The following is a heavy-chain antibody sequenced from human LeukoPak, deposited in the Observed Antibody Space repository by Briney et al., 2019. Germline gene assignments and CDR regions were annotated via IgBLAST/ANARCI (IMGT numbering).Heavy chain of an antibody. CDR1: GGSISSYY. Sequence: SETLSLTCTVSGGSISSYYWSWIRQPPGKGLEWIGYIYYSGSTNYNPSLKSRVTISVDTSKNQFSLKLSSVTAADTAVYYCARAPLNYDILTGYYFDYWGQGTLVTVSS. J-gene: IGHJ4*02. CDR2: IYYSGST. CDR3: ARAPLNYDILTGYYFDY. D-gene: IGHD3-9*01. V-gene: IGHV4-59*01.